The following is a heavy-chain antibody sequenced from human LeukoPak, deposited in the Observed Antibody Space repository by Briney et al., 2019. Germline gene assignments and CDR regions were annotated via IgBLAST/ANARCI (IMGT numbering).Heavy chain of an antibody. V-gene: IGHV3-21*01. CDR3: VRGDARDY. CDR2: ISSSSSNT. CDR1: GFTFRTYT. Sequence: GGSLRLSCAASGFTFRTYTMNWVRQAPGKGLEWVSSISSSSSNTHYADSVKGRFTISRDNAKNSLYLQMNSLRGEDTAVYYCVRGDARDYWGQGTLVTVSS. D-gene: IGHD2-2*01. J-gene: IGHJ4*02.